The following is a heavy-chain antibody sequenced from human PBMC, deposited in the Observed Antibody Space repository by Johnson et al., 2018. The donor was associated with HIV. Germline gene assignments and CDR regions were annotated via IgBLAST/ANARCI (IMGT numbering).Heavy chain of an antibody. V-gene: IGHV3-30*04. Sequence: QVLLVESGGGVMQPGKSLRLSCEASGFTFRSYAMHWVRQAPGKGLEWVAVITYDGRNKYYADSVKGRFIIFRDNAKNSLYLQMNSLRAEDTAVYYCVTRDPTHRPGAFDTWGQWTVVTVSS. J-gene: IGHJ3*02. D-gene: IGHD1-14*01. CDR1: GFTFRSYA. CDR2: ITYDGRNK. CDR3: VTRDPTHRPGAFDT.